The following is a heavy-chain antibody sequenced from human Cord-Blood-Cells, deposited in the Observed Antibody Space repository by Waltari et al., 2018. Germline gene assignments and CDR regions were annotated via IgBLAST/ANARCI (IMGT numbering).Heavy chain of an antibody. D-gene: IGHD6-19*01. V-gene: IGHV2-26*01. CDR3: ARTPVYSSGWYYFDY. CDR2: IFSNNEK. CDR1: GFSLRNHRMG. Sequence: QVTLKESGPVLVKPTETLTLTCTVSGFSLRNHRMGVSWIRQPPGKALEGLAHIFSNNEKSYSTSLKSRLTISKDTSKSQVVLTMTNMDPVDTATYYCARTPVYSSGWYYFDYWGQGTLVTVSS. J-gene: IGHJ4*02.